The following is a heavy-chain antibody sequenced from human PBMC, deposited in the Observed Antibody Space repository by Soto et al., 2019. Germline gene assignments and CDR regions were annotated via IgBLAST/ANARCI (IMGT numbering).Heavy chain of an antibody. CDR1: GASISSYY. J-gene: IGHJ4*02. CDR3: ARGGWSMDS. CDR2: THNSGAT. Sequence: SETLSLTCTVSGASISSYYWSWIRQPPGKGLEWIGFTHNSGATSYNTSLNSRVTMSVDTSKNQLSLRLTSVTAADTAVYYCARGGWSMDSWGQGTLVTVSS. V-gene: IGHV4-59*01. D-gene: IGHD6-19*01.